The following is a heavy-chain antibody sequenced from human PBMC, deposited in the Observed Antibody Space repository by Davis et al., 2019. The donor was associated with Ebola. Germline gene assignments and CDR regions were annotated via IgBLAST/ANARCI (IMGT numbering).Heavy chain of an antibody. CDR1: GHSLNHVS. D-gene: IGHD7-27*01. Sequence: ASVKVSCKASGHSLNHVSMHWVRQAPGKGLEWMGGYDPEDGETIYAQKFRGRVTMTEDTSTGTAYMELSSLRSEDTAVYYCATPMAWGYYFDYWGQGTLVTVSS. CDR2: YDPEDGET. J-gene: IGHJ4*02. V-gene: IGHV1-24*01. CDR3: ATPMAWGYYFDY.